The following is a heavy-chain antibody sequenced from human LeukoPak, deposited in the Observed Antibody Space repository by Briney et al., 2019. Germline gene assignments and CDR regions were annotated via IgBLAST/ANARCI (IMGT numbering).Heavy chain of an antibody. CDR3: ANLPRGDY. J-gene: IGHJ4*02. D-gene: IGHD3-10*01. Sequence: GGSLRLSCAASGFTVSRNYMSWVRQAPGKGLEWVSVIYSGGNTYYADFVKGRFTISRDSSKNALYLQINSLTAEDTAVYYCANLPRGDYWGLGTLVTVSS. CDR1: GFTVSRNY. CDR2: IYSGGNT. V-gene: IGHV3-53*01.